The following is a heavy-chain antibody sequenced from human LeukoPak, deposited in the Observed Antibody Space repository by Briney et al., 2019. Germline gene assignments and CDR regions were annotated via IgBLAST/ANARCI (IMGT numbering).Heavy chain of an antibody. Sequence: PGGSLRLSCAASGFTFSSYWMHWVRQAPGKGLVWVSRINSDGSNTNYADSVKGRFTISRDNAKNTPYLQMNSLRAEDTAVFYCARVRDISGHWGFLDYWGQGTLVTVSS. CDR3: ARVRDISGHWGFLDY. CDR2: INSDGSNT. D-gene: IGHD6-19*01. V-gene: IGHV3-74*01. CDR1: GFTFSSYW. J-gene: IGHJ4*02.